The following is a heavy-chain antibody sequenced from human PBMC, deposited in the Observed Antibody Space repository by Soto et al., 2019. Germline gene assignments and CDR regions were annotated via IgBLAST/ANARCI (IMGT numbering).Heavy chain of an antibody. CDR3: AKVGDVYNSFFDY. D-gene: IGHD1-26*01. V-gene: IGHV3-30*18. Sequence: QVQLVESGGGVVQPGRSLRLSCAAAGFTLSSYGMHWVRQAPGKGLEWVAVISDDGSKKYYADSVKGRFSISRDNPKNTLCLQMNSLRVEDTAVYYCAKVGDVYNSFFDYWGQGTLVTVSS. CDR1: GFTLSSYG. J-gene: IGHJ4*02. CDR2: ISDDGSKK.